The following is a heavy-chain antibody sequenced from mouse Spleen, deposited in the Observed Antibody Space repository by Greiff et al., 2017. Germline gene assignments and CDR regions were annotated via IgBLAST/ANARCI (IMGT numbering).Heavy chain of an antibody. CDR3: ATGDWFAY. V-gene: IGHV5-17*01. Sequence: EVQGVESGGGLVKPGGSLKLSCAASGFTFSGYGMHWVRQAPEKGLEWVAYISSGSSTIYYADTVKGRFTISRDNAKNTLFLQMTSLRSEDTAMYYCATGDWFAYWGQGTLVTVSA. CDR2: ISSGSSTI. CDR1: GFTFSGYG. J-gene: IGHJ3*01. D-gene: IGHD4-1*01.